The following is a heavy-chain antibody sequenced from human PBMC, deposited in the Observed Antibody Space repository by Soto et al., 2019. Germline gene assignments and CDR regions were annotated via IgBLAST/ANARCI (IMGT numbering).Heavy chain of an antibody. D-gene: IGHD1-20*01. Sequence: TLSLTCTVSGGSISSDDYYWSWIRQTPGKGLEWIGYIYHSGSTYYNPSLKSRVTISVDRSKNSLFLQMNSLRTDDTAVYYCVREGRSRYGMDVWGQGTTVTVSS. V-gene: IGHV4-30-4*01. CDR3: VREGRSRYGMDV. CDR2: IYHSGST. J-gene: IGHJ6*02. CDR1: GGSISSDDYY.